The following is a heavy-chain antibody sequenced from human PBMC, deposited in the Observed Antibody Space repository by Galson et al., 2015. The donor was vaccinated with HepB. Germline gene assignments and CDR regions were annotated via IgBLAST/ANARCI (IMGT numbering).Heavy chain of an antibody. CDR2: IWYDGSNK. CDR3: ASSSADGFLAAAGIAPFDY. V-gene: IGHV3-33*01. J-gene: IGHJ4*02. Sequence: SLRLSCAASGFTFSSYGMHWVRQAPGKGLEWVAVIWYDGSNKYYADSVKGRFTISRDNSKNTLYLQMNSLRAEDTAVYYCASSSADGFLAAAGIAPFDYWGQGTLVTVSS. D-gene: IGHD6-13*01. CDR1: GFTFSSYG.